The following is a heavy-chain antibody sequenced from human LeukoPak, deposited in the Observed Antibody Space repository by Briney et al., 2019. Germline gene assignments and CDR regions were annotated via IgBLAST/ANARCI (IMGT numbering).Heavy chain of an antibody. V-gene: IGHV3-23*01. D-gene: IGHD2-2*01. CDR2: ISGSGGST. CDR1: GFTFSSYA. J-gene: IGHJ4*02. CDR3: AKNTGCSSTSCYENY. Sequence: GGSLRLSCAASGFTFSSYAMSWVRQAPGKGLEWVSSISGSGGSTYYADSVKGRFTISRDNSKNTLYLQMNSLRAEDTAVYYCAKNTGCSSTSCYENYWGQGTLVTVSS.